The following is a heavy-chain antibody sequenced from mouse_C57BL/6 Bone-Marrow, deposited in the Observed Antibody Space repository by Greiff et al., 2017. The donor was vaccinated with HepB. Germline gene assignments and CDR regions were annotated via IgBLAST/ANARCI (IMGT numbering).Heavy chain of an antibody. V-gene: IGHV3-6*01. CDR3: ARDGELRSWYFDV. Sequence: EVKLMESGPGLVKPSQSLSLTCSVTGYSITSGYYWNWIRQFPGNKLEWMGYISYDGSNNYNPSLKNRISITRDTSKNQFFLKLNSVTTEDTATYYCARDGELRSWYFDVWGTGTRVTVSA. CDR1: GYSITSGYY. CDR2: ISYDGSN. D-gene: IGHD1-1*01. J-gene: IGHJ1*03.